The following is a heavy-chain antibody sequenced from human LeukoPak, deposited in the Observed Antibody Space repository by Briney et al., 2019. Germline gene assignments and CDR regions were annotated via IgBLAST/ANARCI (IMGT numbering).Heavy chain of an antibody. CDR2: IYYSGST. CDR3: ASTVATGPSSGLDC. J-gene: IGHJ4*02. V-gene: IGHV4-39*01. Sequence: SETLSLTCTVSGGSISSSSYYWGWIRQPPGRGLEWIGSIYYSGSTYYNPSLKSRVTISVDTSKNQFSLKLSSVTAADTAAYYCASTVATGPSSGLDCWGQGTLVTVSS. CDR1: GGSISSSSYY. D-gene: IGHD6-19*01.